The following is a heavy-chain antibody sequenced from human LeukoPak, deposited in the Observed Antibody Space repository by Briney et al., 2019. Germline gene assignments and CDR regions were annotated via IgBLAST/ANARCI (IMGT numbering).Heavy chain of an antibody. CDR2: ISGNGGTT. D-gene: IGHD6-13*01. CDR3: AKAPKATAGNGNAFDI. V-gene: IGHV3-23*01. J-gene: IGHJ3*02. Sequence: PGGSLRLSCAASGFTFSTYAMSWVRQAPGKGLEWVSVISGNGGTTYYVDSGKGRFTISRDNSKNTVYLEMNSLRADDTAEYYCAKAPKATAGNGNAFDIWGQGTMVTVSS. CDR1: GFTFSTYA.